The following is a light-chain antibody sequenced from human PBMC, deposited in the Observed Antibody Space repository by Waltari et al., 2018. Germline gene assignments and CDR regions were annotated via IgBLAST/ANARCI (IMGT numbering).Light chain of an antibody. CDR3: MQSIHWPWT. Sequence: DVVMTQSPLSLPVTLGQPASISFKLSQSLVHSDGNTYLNWFHQRPGQSPRRLIYKVSNRDSGVPDRFSGSGSGTDFTLKISRVEAEDVGVYYCMQSIHWPWTFGQGTKVEIK. V-gene: IGKV2-30*02. CDR2: KVS. J-gene: IGKJ1*01. CDR1: QSLVHSDGNTY.